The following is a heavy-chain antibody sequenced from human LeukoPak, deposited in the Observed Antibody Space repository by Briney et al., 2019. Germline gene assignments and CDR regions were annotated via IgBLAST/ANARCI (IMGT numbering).Heavy chain of an antibody. Sequence: ASVKVSCKASGYTFTSYYMHWVRQAPGQGLEWMGIINPSGGSTSYAQKFQGRVTVTRDTSTSTVYVELSSLRSEDAAVYYCARSNSGEFYYFDYWGQGTLVTVSS. CDR3: ARSNSGEFYYFDY. CDR1: GYTFTSYY. J-gene: IGHJ4*02. CDR2: INPSGGST. V-gene: IGHV1-46*01. D-gene: IGHD3-16*01.